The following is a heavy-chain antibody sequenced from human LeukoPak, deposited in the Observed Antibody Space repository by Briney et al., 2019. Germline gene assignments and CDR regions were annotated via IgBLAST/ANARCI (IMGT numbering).Heavy chain of an antibody. V-gene: IGHV4-61*02. CDR2: IYTSGST. J-gene: IGHJ3*02. Sequence: SQSLSLTCTVSGGSISSGSYYWSWIRQPAGKGLEWIGRIYTSGSTNYNPSLKSRVTMSVDTSKNQFSLKLSSVTAADTAVYYCARERFLGTKRAFDIWGQGTMVTVSS. D-gene: IGHD3-3*01. CDR1: GGSISSGSYY. CDR3: ARERFLGTKRAFDI.